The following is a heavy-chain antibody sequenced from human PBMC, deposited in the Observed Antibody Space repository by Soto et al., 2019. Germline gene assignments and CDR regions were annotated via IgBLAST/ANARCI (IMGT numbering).Heavy chain of an antibody. V-gene: IGHV4-34*01. D-gene: IGHD3-22*01. J-gene: IGHJ4*02. Sequence: QVQLQQWGAGLLKPSETLSLTCAVYSGSLTGYYWTWIRQPPGKGLEWIGEINHSGSTNYNASLKGRVTISEDRSKNQFCLKLSSVAAADTAVYYCARGKGIVADYYDSSGNGYCFGSWGQGTLVTVSS. CDR1: SGSLTGYY. CDR2: INHSGST. CDR3: ARGKGIVADYYDSSGNGYCFGS.